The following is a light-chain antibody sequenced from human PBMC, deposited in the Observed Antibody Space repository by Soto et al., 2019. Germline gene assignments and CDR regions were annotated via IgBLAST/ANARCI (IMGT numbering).Light chain of an antibody. J-gene: IGKJ1*01. CDR1: QSISSY. Sequence: DIQMTQSPSSLSASVGDRVTITCRASQSISSYLNWYQQKPGKAPKLLIYAASSLQSVVPSRFSGSGSGTDFTLTISSLQPEDFATYYCQQSYSTPRTFDQGTKVEIK. CDR3: QQSYSTPRT. CDR2: AAS. V-gene: IGKV1-39*01.